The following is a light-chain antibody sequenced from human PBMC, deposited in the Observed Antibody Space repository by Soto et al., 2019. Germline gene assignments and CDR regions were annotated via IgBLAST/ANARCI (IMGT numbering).Light chain of an antibody. J-gene: IGLJ1*01. CDR2: DVS. Sequence: QSALTQPASVSGSPGQLITISCTGTSSDVGSYNHVSWYQQHPGKAPKLMIYDVSNRPSGVSNRFSGSKSGNTASLTISGLQAEDEADYYCSSYTSSSTRVFGTGTKSPS. CDR1: SSDVGSYNH. V-gene: IGLV2-14*01. CDR3: SSYTSSSTRV.